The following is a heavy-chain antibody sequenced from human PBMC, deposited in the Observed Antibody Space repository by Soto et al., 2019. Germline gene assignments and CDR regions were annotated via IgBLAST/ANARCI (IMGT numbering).Heavy chain of an antibody. Sequence: SGPTLVNPTQTLTLTCTFSGFSLSTSGVGVGWIRQPPGKALEWLALIYWDDDKRYSPSLKSRLTITKDTSKNQVVLTMTNMDPVDTATYYCAHRPEAYSSGWYDYFDYWGQGTLVTVSS. CDR2: IYWDDDK. CDR1: GFSLSTSGVG. V-gene: IGHV2-5*02. D-gene: IGHD6-19*01. CDR3: AHRPEAYSSGWYDYFDY. J-gene: IGHJ4*02.